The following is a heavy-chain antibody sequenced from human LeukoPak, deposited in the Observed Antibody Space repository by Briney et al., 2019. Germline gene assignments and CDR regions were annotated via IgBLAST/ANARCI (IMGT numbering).Heavy chain of an antibody. CDR2: IYQSGST. V-gene: IGHV4-38-2*02. CDR3: ARLAWGRLDY. D-gene: IGHD7-27*01. Sequence: SETLSLTCSVSGYSISSGYYWGWIQQPPGKGLEWIGSIYQSGSTYYNPSLKSRVTISVDTSKNQFSLKLSSVTAADTAVYYCARLAWGRLDYWGQGTLVTVSS. CDR1: GYSISSGYY. J-gene: IGHJ4*02.